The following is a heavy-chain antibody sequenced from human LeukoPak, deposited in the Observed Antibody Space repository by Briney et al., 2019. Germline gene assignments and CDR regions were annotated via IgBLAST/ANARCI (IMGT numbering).Heavy chain of an antibody. CDR1: GYTFTDYY. CDR2: MNPNSGNT. J-gene: IGHJ5*02. V-gene: IGHV1-8*03. D-gene: IGHD5-18*01. Sequence: GASVKVSCKASGYTFTDYYMHWVRQAPGQGLEWMGWMNPNSGNTGYAQKFRGRVTITRNTSTSTVYMELSSLRFEDTAVYYCASDTAWGQGTLVTVSS. CDR3: ASDTA.